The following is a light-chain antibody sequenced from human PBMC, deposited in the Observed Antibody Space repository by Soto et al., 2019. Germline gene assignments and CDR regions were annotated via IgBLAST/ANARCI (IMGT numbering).Light chain of an antibody. J-gene: IGKJ5*01. CDR2: VAS. CDR3: QQYGSSPIT. V-gene: IGKV3-20*01. Sequence: EIVLTQSPGTLSLSPGERATLSCRASQSVSSNYLAWYQQKPGQAPRVLIYVASSRATGIPDRLSGSGSGTDFPLTISRLEPEDFAGYYCQQYGSSPITFGQGTRLEIK. CDR1: QSVSSNY.